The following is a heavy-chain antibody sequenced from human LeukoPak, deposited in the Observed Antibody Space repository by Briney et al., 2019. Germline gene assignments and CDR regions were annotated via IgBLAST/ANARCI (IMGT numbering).Heavy chain of an antibody. CDR1: GFTCSSYE. D-gene: IGHD5-24*01. V-gene: IGHV3-48*03. Sequence: GGSLRLSCAASGFTCSSYEMNWVRQAPGKGLEWVSYISSSGSTIYYADSVKGRFTISRDSAKNSLYLQMNSLRAEDTAVYYCARGRGPYYYYYYYMDVWGKGTTVTVSS. CDR2: ISSSGSTI. CDR3: ARGRGPYYYYYYYMDV. J-gene: IGHJ6*03.